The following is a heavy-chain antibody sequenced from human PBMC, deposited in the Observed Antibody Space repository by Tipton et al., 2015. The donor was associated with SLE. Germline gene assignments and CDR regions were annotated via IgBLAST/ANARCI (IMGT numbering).Heavy chain of an antibody. J-gene: IGHJ5*01. Sequence: SLRLSCAASGFTVTTFYMSWVRRAPGKGLEWVSVMYTGGTTYYADSVKGRFTISRDYSKNTLFLQMNSLRPEDTAIYYCARDRSGYDYNWFDSWGQGTLVTVSS. CDR3: ARDRSGYDYNWFDS. V-gene: IGHV3-53*05. D-gene: IGHD5-12*01. CDR2: MYTGGTT. CDR1: GFTVTTFY.